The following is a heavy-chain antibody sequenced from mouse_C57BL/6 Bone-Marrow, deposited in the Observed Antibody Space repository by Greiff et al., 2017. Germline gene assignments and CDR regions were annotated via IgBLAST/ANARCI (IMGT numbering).Heavy chain of an antibody. J-gene: IGHJ3*01. CDR1: GFTFSDYG. CDR3: ARGFAY. Sequence: EVKLVESGGGLVKPGGSLKLSCAASGFTFSDYGMHWVRQAPGKGLVWVAYISSGSSTIYYADTVKGRFTISRDNAKNTLFLKMTSLRSEDTAMYYCARGFAYWGQGTLVTVSA. V-gene: IGHV5-17*01. CDR2: ISSGSSTI.